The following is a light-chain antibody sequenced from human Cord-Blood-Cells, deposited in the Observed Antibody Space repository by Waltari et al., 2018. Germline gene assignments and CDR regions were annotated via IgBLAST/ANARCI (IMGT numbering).Light chain of an antibody. CDR2: AAS. V-gene: IGKV1-8*01. Sequence: RMTQSPSSYAASTGDRVTITCLASQGISYYLAWYQQKPGKAPKLLIYAASTLQSGVPARFSGSGSGTDFTLTISGLQSEEFATYYCQQYYSYPRTFGQGTKVEIK. CDR3: QQYYSYPRT. J-gene: IGKJ1*01. CDR1: QGISYY.